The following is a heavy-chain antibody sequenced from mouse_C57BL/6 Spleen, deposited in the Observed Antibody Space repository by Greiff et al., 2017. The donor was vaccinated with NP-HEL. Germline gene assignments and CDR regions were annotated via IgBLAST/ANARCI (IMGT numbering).Heavy chain of an antibody. CDR2: INPNNGGT. CDR1: GYTFTDYY. D-gene: IGHD2-2*01. CDR3: ARSTMVTTVAY. Sequence: VQLQQSGPELVKPGASVKISCKASGYTFTDYYMNWVKQSHGKSLEWIGDINPNNGGTSYNQKFKGKATLTVDKSSSTAYMELRSLTSEDSAVYYCARSTMVTTVAYWGQGTLVTVSA. J-gene: IGHJ3*01. V-gene: IGHV1-26*01.